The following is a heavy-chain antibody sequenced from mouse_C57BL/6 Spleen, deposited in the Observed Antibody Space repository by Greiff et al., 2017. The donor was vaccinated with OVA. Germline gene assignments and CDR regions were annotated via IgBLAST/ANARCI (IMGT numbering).Heavy chain of an antibody. V-gene: IGHV1-54*01. D-gene: IGHD6-1*01. Sequence: QVQLKESGAELVRPGTSVKVSCKASGYAFTNYLIEWVKQRPGQGLEWIGVINPGSGGTNYNEKFKGKATLTADKSSSTAYMQLSSLTSEDSAVYFCARSKLAGYFDYWGQGTTLTVSS. CDR2: INPGSGGT. J-gene: IGHJ2*01. CDR1: GYAFTNYL. CDR3: ARSKLAGYFDY.